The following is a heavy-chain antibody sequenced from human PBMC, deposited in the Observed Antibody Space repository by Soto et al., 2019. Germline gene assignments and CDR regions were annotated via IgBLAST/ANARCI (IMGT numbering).Heavy chain of an antibody. Sequence: QVRLQESGPGLVKPSETLSLTCTVSGGSISTYYWSWIRQPPGKGLEWIGYMYKTGNTIYNPSLKSRVTISVDTSKTQFSLKLNSVTAADTAVYYCARDLWGYCGADCYPLDVWGQGTTVTVSS. CDR3: ARDLWGYCGADCYPLDV. D-gene: IGHD2-21*02. CDR1: GGSISTYY. V-gene: IGHV4-59*01. CDR2: MYKTGNT. J-gene: IGHJ6*02.